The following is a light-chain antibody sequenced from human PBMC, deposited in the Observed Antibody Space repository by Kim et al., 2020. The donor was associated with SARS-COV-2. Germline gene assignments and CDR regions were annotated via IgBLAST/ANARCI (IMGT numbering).Light chain of an antibody. Sequence: QSALTQPPSVSAAPGQEVTISCSGSSSNIGNNYVSWYQQLPGTAPKLLIYDNDRRPSGIPDRFSGSKSGTSATLGITGLQTEDEADYYCGTWDSGLTVGVFGGGTKVNVL. J-gene: IGLJ3*02. CDR3: GTWDSGLTVGV. CDR2: DND. V-gene: IGLV1-51*01. CDR1: SSNIGNNY.